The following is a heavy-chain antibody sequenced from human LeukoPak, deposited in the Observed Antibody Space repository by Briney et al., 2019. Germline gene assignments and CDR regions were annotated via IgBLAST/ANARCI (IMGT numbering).Heavy chain of an antibody. Sequence: SETLSLTCTVSGGSISSGGYYWSWIRQHPGKGLEWIGYIYYSGSTYYNPSLKSRVTISVDTPKNQFSLKLRSVTPADTDVYYCARDGGSSLDDYYYYGMDVWGQGTTVTVSS. CDR2: IYYSGST. CDR3: ARDGGSSLDDYYYYGMDV. J-gene: IGHJ6*02. CDR1: GGSISSGGYY. D-gene: IGHD6-13*01. V-gene: IGHV4-31*03.